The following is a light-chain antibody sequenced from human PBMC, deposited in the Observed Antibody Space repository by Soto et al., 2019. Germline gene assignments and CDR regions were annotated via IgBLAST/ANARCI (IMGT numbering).Light chain of an antibody. CDR3: QQRSNWPRT. CDR2: DAS. V-gene: IGKV3-11*01. J-gene: IGKJ1*01. CDR1: QSVSSY. Sequence: EIVLTQSPATLSLSPGERATLSCRASQSVSSYLAWYQQKPSQTPRLLIYDASNRATGIPARFSGSGSGTDFTLTISSLEPGDFAVYYCQQRSNWPRTFGQGTKVEIK.